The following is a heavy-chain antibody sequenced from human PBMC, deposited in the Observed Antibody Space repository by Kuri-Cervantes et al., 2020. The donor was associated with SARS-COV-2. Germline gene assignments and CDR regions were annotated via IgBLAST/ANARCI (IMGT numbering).Heavy chain of an antibody. CDR1: GFIFSHCW. J-gene: IGHJ4*02. Sequence: GESLKISCAASGFIFSHCWMHWVRQAPGKGLVWVSRINTDGSGTSYADSVKGRFTISRDNANNTLYLQMNSLRAEDTAVYYCARDSLDWFIPLDYWGQGTLVTVSS. D-gene: IGHD3-9*01. CDR3: ARDSLDWFIPLDY. CDR2: INTDGSGT. V-gene: IGHV3-74*01.